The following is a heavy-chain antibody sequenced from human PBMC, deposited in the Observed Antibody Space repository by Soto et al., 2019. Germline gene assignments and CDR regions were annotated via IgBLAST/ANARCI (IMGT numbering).Heavy chain of an antibody. CDR3: ARDGSGYCSSTSCYERTFDY. CDR1: GFTFSSYA. D-gene: IGHD2-2*01. V-gene: IGHV3-30-3*01. Sequence: SLILSCAASGFTFSSYAMHWVRQAPGKGLEWVAVISYDGSNKYYADSVKGRFTISRDNSKNTLYLQMNSLRAEDTAVYYCARDGSGYCSSTSCYERTFDYWGQGTLVTVSS. J-gene: IGHJ4*02. CDR2: ISYDGSNK.